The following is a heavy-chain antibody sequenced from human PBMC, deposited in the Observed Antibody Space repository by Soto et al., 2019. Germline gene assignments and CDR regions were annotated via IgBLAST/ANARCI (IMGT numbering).Heavy chain of an antibody. CDR2: IIPIFGTA. Sequence: SVKVSCKSSGGTFSTYAISWVRQAPGQGLEWMGGIIPIFGTANYAQKFQGRVTITADESTTTAYMEVISLRSEDTAVYYCARDEMVVATGSRTWHYYYGMDVWG. D-gene: IGHD2-15*01. CDR1: GGTFSTYA. V-gene: IGHV1-69*13. J-gene: IGHJ6*02. CDR3: ARDEMVVATGSRTWHYYYGMDV.